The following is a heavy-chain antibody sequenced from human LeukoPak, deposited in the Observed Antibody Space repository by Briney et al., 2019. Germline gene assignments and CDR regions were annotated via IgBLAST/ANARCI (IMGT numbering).Heavy chain of an antibody. CDR2: TFYRSKWYN. J-gene: IGHJ5*02. Sequence: SQALSLTCAISGDSVSSDSAAWNWNRQSPSRGLEWLGRTFYRSKWYNDYAVSVKSRITINPDTSKNQFSLQLNSVTPEDTAVYYCARSVNNWFDPWGQGTLVTVSS. CDR1: GDSVSSDSAA. V-gene: IGHV6-1*01. CDR3: ARSVNNWFDP. D-gene: IGHD2-8*01.